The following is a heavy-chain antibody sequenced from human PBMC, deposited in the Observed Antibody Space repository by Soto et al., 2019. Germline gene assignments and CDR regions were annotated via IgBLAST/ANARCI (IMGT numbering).Heavy chain of an antibody. CDR1: GFTSSSYS. CDR3: VFDNDLGRPNCTLP. J-gene: IGHJ5*02. V-gene: IGHV3-48*02. CDR2: ISSSSRTI. D-gene: IGHD3-3*01. Sequence: AAALRLSYATSGFTSSSYSMNWVRQAPWKGLEWVSYISSSSRTIYYADSVKGRFTISRDNAKNSLYLQMNSLRDDDTAVYYFVFDNDLGRPNCTLPWRQGTPIT.